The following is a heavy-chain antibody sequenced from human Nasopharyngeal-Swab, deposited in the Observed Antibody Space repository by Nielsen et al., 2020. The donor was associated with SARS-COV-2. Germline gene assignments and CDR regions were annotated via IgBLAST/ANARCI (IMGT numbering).Heavy chain of an antibody. D-gene: IGHD1-26*01. CDR3: ARLGGGGGNY. Sequence: SCAASGFTFSSYAMHWVRQAPGKGLEWVAVISYDGSNKYYADSVKGRFTTSRDNSKNTLYLQMNSLRAEDTAVYYCARLGGGGGNYWGQGTLVTVSS. V-gene: IGHV3-30*04. CDR1: GFTFSSYA. J-gene: IGHJ4*02. CDR2: ISYDGSNK.